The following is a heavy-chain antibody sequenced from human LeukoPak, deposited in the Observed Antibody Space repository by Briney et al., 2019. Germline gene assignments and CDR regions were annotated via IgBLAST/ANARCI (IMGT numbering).Heavy chain of an antibody. CDR1: GFTFSTYW. V-gene: IGHV3-74*03. CDR2: INTDGSRT. Sequence: GGSLRLSCAASGFTFSTYWMHWVRQAPGKGLVWVSRINTDGSRTTYADSVRGRFTSSRDNAKNTVYLQMNSLRAEDTAIYYCAKEGPHRGSYYLNFDYWGQGTLVTVSS. D-gene: IGHD1-26*01. CDR3: AKEGPHRGSYYLNFDY. J-gene: IGHJ4*02.